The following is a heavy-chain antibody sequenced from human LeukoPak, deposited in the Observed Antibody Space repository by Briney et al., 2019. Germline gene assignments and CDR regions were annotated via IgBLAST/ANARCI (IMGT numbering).Heavy chain of an antibody. V-gene: IGHV4-34*01. J-gene: IGHJ3*02. D-gene: IGHD3-10*01. CDR1: GGSFSGYY. CDR3: ASLLMVRGVTSPDAFDI. Sequence: SETLSLTCAVYGGSFSGYYWSWIRQPPGKGLEWIGEINHSGSTNYNPSLKSRVTISVDTSKNQFSLKLSSVTAADTAVYYCASLLMVRGVTSPDAFDIWGQGTMVTVSS. CDR2: INHSGST.